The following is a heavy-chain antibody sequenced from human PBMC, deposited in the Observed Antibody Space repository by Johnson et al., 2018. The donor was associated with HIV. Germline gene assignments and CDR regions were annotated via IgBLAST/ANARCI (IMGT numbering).Heavy chain of an antibody. CDR1: GFTFDDYA. D-gene: IGHD6-6*01. Sequence: VQLVESGGGLVQPGRSLRLSCAASGFTFDDYAMHWVRQAPGKGLEWVSGISWNSGSIGYADSVTGRFTISRDNSKNTLYLQMNSLRAEDTAVYYCARDDPGARPGLSVIGAFDIWGQGTMVTVSS. CDR3: ARDDPGARPGLSVIGAFDI. CDR2: ISWNSGSI. V-gene: IGHV3-9*01. J-gene: IGHJ3*02.